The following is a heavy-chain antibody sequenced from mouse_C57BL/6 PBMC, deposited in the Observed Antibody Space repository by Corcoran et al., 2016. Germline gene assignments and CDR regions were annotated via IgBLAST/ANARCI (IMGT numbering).Heavy chain of an antibody. CDR2: IYPGSGNT. Sequence: QIQLQQSGPELVKPGASVKISCKASGYTFTDYYINWVKQRPGQGLKWIGWIYPGSGNTKYNEKFKGKATLTVDTSSSTAYMQLSSLTSEDSAVYICARPYYSYYFDYWGQGTTLTVSS. J-gene: IGHJ2*01. CDR1: GYTFTDYY. D-gene: IGHD2-12*01. CDR3: ARPYYSYYFDY. V-gene: IGHV1-84*01.